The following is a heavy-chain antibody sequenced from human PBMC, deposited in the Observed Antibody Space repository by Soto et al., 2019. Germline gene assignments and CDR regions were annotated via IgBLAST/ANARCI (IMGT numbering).Heavy chain of an antibody. CDR3: ARDASGTMTMVTTRPDL. CDR2: ISSSSSHI. Sequence: EVQLVESGGGLVQPGGSLRLSCVVSGFTFSSYNMNWVRQAPGKGLEWVTYISSSSSHIYYADSVKGRFTISRDNAKNSLSLQMNSLRAEDTAVYYCARDASGTMTMVTTRPDLWGQGTLVTVSS. D-gene: IGHD4-17*01. CDR1: GFTFSSYN. V-gene: IGHV3-48*04. J-gene: IGHJ5*02.